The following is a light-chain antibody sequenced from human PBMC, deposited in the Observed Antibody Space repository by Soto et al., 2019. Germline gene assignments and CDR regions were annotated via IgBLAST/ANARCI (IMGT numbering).Light chain of an antibody. CDR1: QSVSRSY. Sequence: EIVLTQSPGTLSLSPGERATLSCRASQSVSRSYLAWYQQKPGQAPRLLIYGASRRATGIPDRFSGSGSGTDFTLTISRLDPEDFAVYYCQQYGGSPWTFGQGTKVEIK. V-gene: IGKV3-20*01. CDR3: QQYGGSPWT. J-gene: IGKJ1*01. CDR2: GAS.